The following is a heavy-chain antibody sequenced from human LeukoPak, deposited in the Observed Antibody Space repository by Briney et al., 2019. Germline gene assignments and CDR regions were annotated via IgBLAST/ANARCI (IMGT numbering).Heavy chain of an antibody. CDR3: ARLWGDDSSSGNAFDI. J-gene: IGHJ3*02. Sequence: GGSLRLSCAASGFSFSSYEMNWVRQAPGKGLEWISSISASGTLTHYADSVEGRFTISRDNAKNSLYLQMNSLRGEDTAVYYCARLWGDDSSSGNAFDIWGQGTMVTVSS. V-gene: IGHV3-48*03. D-gene: IGHD3-22*01. CDR2: ISASGTLT. CDR1: GFSFSSYE.